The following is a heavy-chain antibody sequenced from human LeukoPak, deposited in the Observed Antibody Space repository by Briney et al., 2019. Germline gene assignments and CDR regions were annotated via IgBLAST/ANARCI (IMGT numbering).Heavy chain of an antibody. CDR3: ARVLFSGGSYYMDV. CDR2: NSSRCSTI. Sequence: GGALRLSCGASGFTFCDYYMSWIRQAPGKGLERVSYNSSRCSTIYYADSVKGRFTISRDNAKNSLYLQMNSRRAEDTAVYYCARVLFSGGSYYMDVWGKGTTVTVSS. V-gene: IGHV3-11*01. CDR1: GFTFCDYY. D-gene: IGHD1-26*01. J-gene: IGHJ6*03.